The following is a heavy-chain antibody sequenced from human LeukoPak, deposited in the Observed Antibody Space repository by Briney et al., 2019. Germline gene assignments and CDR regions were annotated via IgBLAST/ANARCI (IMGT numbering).Heavy chain of an antibody. J-gene: IGHJ4*02. Sequence: GGSLRLSCAAFGFTFSSYDMSWVRQAPGKGLEWVANIKQDGSEKYYVDSVKGRFTISRDNAKNSLYLQMNSLRAEDTAVYYCTRDRAISGMDYWGQGTLVTVSS. CDR1: GFTFSSYD. V-gene: IGHV3-7*03. D-gene: IGHD3-10*01. CDR3: TRDRAISGMDY. CDR2: IKQDGSEK.